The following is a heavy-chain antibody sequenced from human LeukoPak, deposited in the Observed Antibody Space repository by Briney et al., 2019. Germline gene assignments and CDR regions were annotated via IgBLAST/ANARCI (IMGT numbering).Heavy chain of an antibody. D-gene: IGHD4-11*01. CDR1: GGSFSGYY. J-gene: IGHJ4*02. CDR3: ARGLSVTTPDDY. Sequence: SETLSLTCAVYGGSFSGYYWSWIRQPPGKGLVWIGEINHSGSTNYNPSLTSRVTISVDTAKNQFSLKLSSVTAADTAVYYCARGLSVTTPDDYWGQGTLVTVSS. CDR2: INHSGST. V-gene: IGHV4-34*01.